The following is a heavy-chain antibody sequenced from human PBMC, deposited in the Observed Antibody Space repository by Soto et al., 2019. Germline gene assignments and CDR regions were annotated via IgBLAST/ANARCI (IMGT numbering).Heavy chain of an antibody. CDR2: IIPILGIA. CDR1: GFTFTRYG. V-gene: IGHV1-69*10. CDR3: ASHSSLSLYYFDY. Sequence: VKVSCKASGFTFTRYGISWVRQAPGQGLEWMGRIIPILGIANYAQKFQGRVTITADKSTSTAYMELSSLRSEDTAVYYCASHSSLSLYYFDYWGQGTLVTVSS. D-gene: IGHD6-13*01. J-gene: IGHJ4*02.